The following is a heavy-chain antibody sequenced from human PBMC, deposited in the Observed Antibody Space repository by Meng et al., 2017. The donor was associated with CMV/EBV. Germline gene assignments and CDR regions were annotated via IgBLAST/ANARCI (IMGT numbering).Heavy chain of an antibody. D-gene: IGHD1-26*01. CDR1: GFTFSSYS. V-gene: IGHV3-48*04. CDR2: ISSSSSTI. CDR3: AKDGGSYPRQRPVDY. J-gene: IGHJ4*02. Sequence: GESLKISCAASGFTFSSYSMNWVRQAPGKGLEWVSYISSSSSTIYYADSVKGRFTISRDNDKNSLYLQMNSLRAEDTALYYCAKDGGSYPRQRPVDYWGQGTLVTVSS.